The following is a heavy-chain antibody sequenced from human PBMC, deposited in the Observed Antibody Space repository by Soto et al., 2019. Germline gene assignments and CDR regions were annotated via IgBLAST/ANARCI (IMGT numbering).Heavy chain of an antibody. CDR3: VRGPRIAAAGPFDY. V-gene: IGHV3-30-3*01. CDR1: GFTFSSYA. J-gene: IGHJ4*02. D-gene: IGHD6-13*01. CDR2: ISYDGSNK. Sequence: PGGSLRLSCAASGFTFSSYAMHWVRQAPGKGLEWVAVISYDGSNKYYADSVKGRFTISRDNSKNTLYLQMNSLRAEDTSVYYCVRGPRIAAAGPFDYWAQGTLVSVSS.